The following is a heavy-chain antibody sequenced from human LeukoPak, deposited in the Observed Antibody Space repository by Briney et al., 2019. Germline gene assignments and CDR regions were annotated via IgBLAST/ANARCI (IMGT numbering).Heavy chain of an antibody. D-gene: IGHD2-15*01. J-gene: IGHJ4*02. V-gene: IGHV3-21*01. CDR2: ISSSSSYI. Sequence: PGGSLRLSCAAPGFTFSSYSMNWVRQAPGKGLEWVSSISSSSSYIYYADSVKGRFTISRDNAKNSLYLQMNSLRAEDTAVYYCAGSYCSGGSCYDHWGQGTLVTVSS. CDR3: AGSYCSGGSCYDH. CDR1: GFTFSSYS.